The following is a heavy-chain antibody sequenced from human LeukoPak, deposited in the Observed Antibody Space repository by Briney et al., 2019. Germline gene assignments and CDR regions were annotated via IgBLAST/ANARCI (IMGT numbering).Heavy chain of an antibody. Sequence: SETLSLTCTVSGGSISSSSYYWGWIRQPPGKGLEWIGSIYYSGSTYYNPSLKRRVTISVDTSKNQFSLKLSSVTAADTAVYYCARRRDGYPRVDFDYWGQGTLVTVSS. CDR3: ARRRDGYPRVDFDY. D-gene: IGHD5-24*01. V-gene: IGHV4-39*01. CDR1: GGSISSSSYY. J-gene: IGHJ4*02. CDR2: IYYSGST.